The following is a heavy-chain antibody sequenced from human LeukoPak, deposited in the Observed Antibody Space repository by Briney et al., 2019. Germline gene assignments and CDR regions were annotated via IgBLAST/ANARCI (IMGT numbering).Heavy chain of an antibody. J-gene: IGHJ4*02. D-gene: IGHD1-26*01. V-gene: IGHV3-21*01. Sequence: PGGSLRLSCAASGFTFSSYGMNWVRQAPGKGLEWVSSISSSSSYIYYADSVKARFTISRDNTKNSLYLQWNILRAEDTALYYCARDSSGSYYYNYWGQGTLVTVSS. CDR3: ARDSSGSYYYNY. CDR1: GFTFSSYG. CDR2: ISSSSSYI.